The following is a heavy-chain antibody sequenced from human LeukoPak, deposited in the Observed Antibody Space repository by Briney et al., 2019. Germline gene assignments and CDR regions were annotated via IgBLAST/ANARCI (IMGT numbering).Heavy chain of an antibody. CDR1: GFGLSSHW. V-gene: IGHV3-74*01. D-gene: IGHD3-3*01. Sequence: GGAPRLSCAASGFGLSSHWMPWVRQAPGQGLVWVSRIKGDGISTNYADSVKGRFTISRDIAKNTLYLQMNSLRAEDTGVYYCAKDHYWSIDYWGRGTLVTVSS. J-gene: IGHJ4*02. CDR2: IKGDGIST. CDR3: AKDHYWSIDY.